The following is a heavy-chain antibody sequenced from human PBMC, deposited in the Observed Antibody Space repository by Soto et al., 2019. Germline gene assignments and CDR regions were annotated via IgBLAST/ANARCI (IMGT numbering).Heavy chain of an antibody. CDR3: ARASREYYYDSSGYYDDY. CDR1: GGSISSGGYY. V-gene: IGHV4-31*03. D-gene: IGHD3-22*01. J-gene: IGHJ4*02. Sequence: PSETLSLTCTVSGGSISSGGYYWSWIRQHPGKGLEWIGYIYYSGSTYYNPSLKSRVTISVDTSKNQFSLKLSSVTAADTAVYYCARASREYYYDSSGYYDDYWGQGTLVTVSS. CDR2: IYYSGST.